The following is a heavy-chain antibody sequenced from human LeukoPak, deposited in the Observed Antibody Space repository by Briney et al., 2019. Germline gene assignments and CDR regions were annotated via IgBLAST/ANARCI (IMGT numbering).Heavy chain of an antibody. CDR1: GYTFTSYG. J-gene: IGHJ6*02. V-gene: IGHV1-3*01. D-gene: IGHD2-21*01. Sequence: GASVRVSCKASGYTFTSYGISWVRQAPGQGLEWMGWINAGNGNTKYSQKFQGRVTITRDTSASTAYMELSSLRSEDTAVYYCAREFRRIRNYYYYGMDVWGQGTTVTVSS. CDR3: AREFRRIRNYYYYGMDV. CDR2: INAGNGNT.